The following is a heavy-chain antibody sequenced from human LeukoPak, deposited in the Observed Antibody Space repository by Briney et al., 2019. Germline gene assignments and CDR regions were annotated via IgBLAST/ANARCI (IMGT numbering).Heavy chain of an antibody. CDR2: INPSGGST. J-gene: IGHJ4*02. D-gene: IGHD3-10*01. CDR1: GFTFTSYY. V-gene: IGHV1-46*01. CDR3: AREDGEEGVIFDY. Sequence: GGSLRLSCAASGFTFTSYYMHWVRQAPGQGLEWMGIINPSGGSTSYAQKFQGRVTMTRDTSTSTVYMELSSLRSEDTAVYYCAREDGEEGVIFDYWGQGTLVTVSS.